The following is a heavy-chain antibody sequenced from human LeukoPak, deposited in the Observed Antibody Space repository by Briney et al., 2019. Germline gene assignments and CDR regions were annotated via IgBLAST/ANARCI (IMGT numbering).Heavy chain of an antibody. CDR3: ARERFYEDWFDP. D-gene: IGHD3-16*01. CDR1: GFPFSSYS. Sequence: GGSLRLSCAASGFPFSSYSMNWVRQAPGKGLEWVSYISRSSTTIYYADSVKGRFTISRDNAKNSLYLQMNSLRAEDTAVYYCARERFYEDWFDPWGQGTLVTVSS. V-gene: IGHV3-48*01. CDR2: ISRSSTTI. J-gene: IGHJ5*02.